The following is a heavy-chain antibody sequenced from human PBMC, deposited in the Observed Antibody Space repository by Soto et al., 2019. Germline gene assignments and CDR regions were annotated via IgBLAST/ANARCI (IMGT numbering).Heavy chain of an antibody. CDR2: ISYDGSNK. CDR3: AKDKSQYVWGSYNDY. J-gene: IGHJ4*02. Sequence: QVQLVESGGGVVQPGRSLRLSCAASGFTFSSYGMHWVRQAPGKGLEWVAGISYDGSNKYYADSVKGRFTISRDNSKNTLYLQMNSLRAEDTAVYYCAKDKSQYVWGSYNDYWGQGTLVTVSS. V-gene: IGHV3-30*18. D-gene: IGHD3-16*01. CDR1: GFTFSSYG.